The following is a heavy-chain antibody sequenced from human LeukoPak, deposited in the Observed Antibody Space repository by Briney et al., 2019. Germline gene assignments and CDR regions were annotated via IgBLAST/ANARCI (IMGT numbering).Heavy chain of an antibody. CDR3: TTDMYCSSTSCPGAFDY. Sequence: PGGSLRLSCAASGFTFSNYEINWVRQAPGKGLEWVSYISRSGSSIYYADSVKGRFTISRDNAKNSLYLQMNSLKTEDTAVYYCTTDMYCSSTSCPGAFDYWGQGTLVTVSS. J-gene: IGHJ4*02. CDR2: ISRSGSSI. D-gene: IGHD2-2*01. V-gene: IGHV3-48*03. CDR1: GFTFSNYE.